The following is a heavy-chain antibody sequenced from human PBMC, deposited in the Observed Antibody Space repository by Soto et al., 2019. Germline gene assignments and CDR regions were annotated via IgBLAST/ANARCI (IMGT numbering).Heavy chain of an antibody. D-gene: IGHD2-15*01. J-gene: IGHJ3*02. V-gene: IGHV3-23*01. Sequence: GGSLRLSCAASGFTFSSYAMSWVRQAPGKGLEWVSAISGSGGSTYYADSVKGRFTISRDNSKNTLYLQMNSLRAEDAAVYFCAKIRGLLRAFDIWGQGTMVTVSS. CDR3: AKIRGLLRAFDI. CDR1: GFTFSSYA. CDR2: ISGSGGST.